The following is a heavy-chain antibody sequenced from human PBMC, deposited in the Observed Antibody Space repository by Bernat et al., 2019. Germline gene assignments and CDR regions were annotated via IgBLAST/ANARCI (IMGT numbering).Heavy chain of an antibody. D-gene: IGHD2-15*01. CDR3: ARESAVVAATLGAFDI. CDR2: ISSNGGST. J-gene: IGHJ3*02. CDR1: GFTFSSYE. Sequence: EVQLVESGGGLVQPGGSLRLSCAASGFTFSSYELNWVRQAPGKGLEYVSAISSNGGSTYYANSVKGRFTISRDNSKNTLYLQMGSLRAEDMAVYYCARESAVVAATLGAFDIWGQGTMVTVSS. V-gene: IGHV3-64*01.